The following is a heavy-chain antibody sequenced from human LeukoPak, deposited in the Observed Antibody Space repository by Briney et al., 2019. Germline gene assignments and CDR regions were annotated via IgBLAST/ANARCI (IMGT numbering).Heavy chain of an antibody. V-gene: IGHV3-53*01. CDR3: ARAYCSGGSCYLGAFDI. D-gene: IGHD2-15*01. Sequence: GGSLRLSCKVSGFTFDDYAMHWVRHTPGKGLEWVSVIYSGGSTYYADSVKGRFTISRDNSKNTLYLQMNSLRVEDTAVYYCARAYCSGGSCYLGAFDIWGQGTMVTVSS. CDR2: IYSGGST. CDR1: GFTFDDYA. J-gene: IGHJ3*02.